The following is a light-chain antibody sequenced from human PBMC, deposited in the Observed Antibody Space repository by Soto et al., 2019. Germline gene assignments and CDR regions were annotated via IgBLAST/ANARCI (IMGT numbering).Light chain of an antibody. Sequence: EIVLTQSPATLSSFPGDRVTLCCRASQSVKNNYLAWYQQRPGQAPRLLIYGASTRATGIPARFSGSGSGTEFTLTISSLQSEDFAVYYCQQYNNWPPVTFGGGTKVDIK. CDR3: QQYNNWPPVT. CDR2: GAS. J-gene: IGKJ4*01. V-gene: IGKV3-15*01. CDR1: QSVKNN.